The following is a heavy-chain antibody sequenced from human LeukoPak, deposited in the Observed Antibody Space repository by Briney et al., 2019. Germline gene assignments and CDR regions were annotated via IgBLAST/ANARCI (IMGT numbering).Heavy chain of an antibody. Sequence: GGSLRLSCAASGFTFSTYAMTWVRQAPGRGLEWVSYISSSGSTIYYADSVMGRFTISRDNAKNSLYLQMNSLRAEDTAVYYCARDYYDSSGYYQTFFDYWGQGTLVTVSS. V-gene: IGHV3-48*03. D-gene: IGHD3-22*01. J-gene: IGHJ4*02. CDR3: ARDYYDSSGYYQTFFDY. CDR1: GFTFSTYA. CDR2: ISSSGSTI.